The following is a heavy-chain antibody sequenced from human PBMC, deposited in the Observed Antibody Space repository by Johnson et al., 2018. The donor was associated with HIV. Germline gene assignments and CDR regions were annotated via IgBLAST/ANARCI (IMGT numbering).Heavy chain of an antibody. J-gene: IGHJ3*02. CDR3: ARVSLYGSDAFDI. Sequence: QVQLVESGGGVVQPGRSLRLSCAASGFTFSSYGMHWVRQAPGKGLEWVAVISYDGSNKYYADSVKGRFTISRDNSKNTLYLQMNSLRAEDTAVYYCARVSLYGSDAFDIWGQGTMVTVSS. CDR1: GFTFSSYG. D-gene: IGHD5-24*01. CDR2: ISYDGSNK. V-gene: IGHV3-30*03.